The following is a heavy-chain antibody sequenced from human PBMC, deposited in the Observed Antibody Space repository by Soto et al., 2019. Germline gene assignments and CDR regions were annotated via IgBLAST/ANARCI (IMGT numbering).Heavy chain of an antibody. Sequence: GASVKVSCKASGYTFTVYYMHGVLQSPLQWLEWMGWINPNSGGTNYAQKFQGRVTMTRDTSISTAYMELSRLRSDDTAVYYCARVGTRGYSYGLSYWYFDLWGRGTLVTVSS. J-gene: IGHJ2*01. D-gene: IGHD5-18*01. V-gene: IGHV1-2*02. CDR2: INPNSGGT. CDR1: GYTFTVYY. CDR3: ARVGTRGYSYGLSYWYFDL.